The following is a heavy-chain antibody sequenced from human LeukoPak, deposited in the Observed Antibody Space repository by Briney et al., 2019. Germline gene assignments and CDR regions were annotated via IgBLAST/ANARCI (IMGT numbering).Heavy chain of an antibody. CDR3: AGVIAAAGNQFDY. CDR2: ISGSGGTT. Sequence: GGSLRLSCAASGFTFSNYAMSWVRQAPGKGLEWVSAISGSGGTTYHADSVKGRFTISRDNAKNSLYLQMNSLRAEDTAVYYCAGVIAAAGNQFDYWGQGTLVTVSS. V-gene: IGHV3-23*01. D-gene: IGHD6-13*01. J-gene: IGHJ4*02. CDR1: GFTFSNYA.